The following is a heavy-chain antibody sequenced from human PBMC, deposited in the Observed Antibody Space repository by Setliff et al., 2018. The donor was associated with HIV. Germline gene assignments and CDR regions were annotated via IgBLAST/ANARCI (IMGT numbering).Heavy chain of an antibody. D-gene: IGHD5-12*01. CDR1: GGSISFYY. CDR2: TFDNGNT. CDR3: ARQNSGYAPGPFDY. J-gene: IGHJ4*02. Sequence: SETLSLTCSISGGSISFYYWNWLRQTPGKGLEWIAYTFDNGNTHYNPSLESRVTISVDTSKNQFSLNLNSVTAADTAVYYCARQNSGYAPGPFDYWGQGILVTVSS. V-gene: IGHV4-59*08.